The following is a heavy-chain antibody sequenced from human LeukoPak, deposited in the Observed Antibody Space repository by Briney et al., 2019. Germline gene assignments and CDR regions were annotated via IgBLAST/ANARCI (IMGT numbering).Heavy chain of an antibody. D-gene: IGHD6-6*01. CDR2: IWYDGSNK. CDR1: EFIFSRYG. V-gene: IGHV3-33*01. CDR3: ARGRGYSSSSTDMDV. J-gene: IGHJ6*02. Sequence: GGSLRLSCAASEFIFSRYGMHWVRQAPGKGLEWVAVIWYDGSNKYYADSVKGRFTISRDNAKNTLYLQMNSLRAEDTAVYYCARGRGYSSSSTDMDVWGRGTTVTVSS.